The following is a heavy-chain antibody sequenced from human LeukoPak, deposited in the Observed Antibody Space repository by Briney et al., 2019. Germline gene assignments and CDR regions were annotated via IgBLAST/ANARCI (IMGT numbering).Heavy chain of an antibody. CDR2: IYYSGST. CDR1: GGSISSGGYY. CDR3: ARGAAMVRGVISDWFDP. D-gene: IGHD3-10*01. J-gene: IGHJ5*02. Sequence: SETLSLTCTVSGGSISSGGYYWSWIRQHPGKGLEWIGYIYYSGSTYYNPSLKSRVTISVDTSKNQFSLRLSSVTAADTAVYYCARGAAMVRGVISDWFDPWGQGTLATVSS. V-gene: IGHV4-31*03.